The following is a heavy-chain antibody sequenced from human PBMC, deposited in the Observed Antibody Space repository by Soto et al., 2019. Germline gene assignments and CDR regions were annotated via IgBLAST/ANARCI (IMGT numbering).Heavy chain of an antibody. D-gene: IGHD3-10*01. CDR3: ATGDGRITTAYFSGPFDF. CDR1: GFAFSDYG. V-gene: IGHV3-30*03. CDR2: ISNDETKK. J-gene: IGHJ4*02. Sequence: QVQLVESGGGVVQPGRSLRLSCAASGFAFSDYGMHWVRQAPGKGLEWVAVISNDETKKDYAGSVKGRLTITRDNTTNTLYLQMNRLNPKDTSLYYCATGDGRITTAYFSGPFDFWGQGTLVTVSS.